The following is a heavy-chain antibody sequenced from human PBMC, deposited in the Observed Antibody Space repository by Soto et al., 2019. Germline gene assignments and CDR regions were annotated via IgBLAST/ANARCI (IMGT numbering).Heavy chain of an antibody. CDR1: GFSRSARGLG. CDR3: AHSPWGAAPDY. CDR2: IYWNDDK. V-gene: IGHV2-5*01. Sequence: SGPTLVNPRQTLTLTCSFSGFSRSARGLGVGWIRQPPGKALEWLAIIYWNDDKLYSPSLKSRLTITKDTAENQVVLTMTNMDPVDTATYFCAHSPWGAAPDYWGQGTVVTVSS. J-gene: IGHJ4*02. D-gene: IGHD3-16*01.